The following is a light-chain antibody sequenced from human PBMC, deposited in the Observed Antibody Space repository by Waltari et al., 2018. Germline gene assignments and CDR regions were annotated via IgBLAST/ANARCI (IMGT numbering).Light chain of an antibody. J-gene: IGLJ2*01. CDR3: CSYAGIYGVV. V-gene: IGLV2-11*01. CDR1: SSDGGGYNY. CDR2: EVS. Sequence: QSALTQPRSVSGSPGQSVTNPCAGTSSDGGGYNYVAWYQQHPGKAPKLMIYEVSKRPSGVPDRFSGSNSGNTASLIISGLQAEDEADYYCCSYAGIYGVVFGGGTKLTVL.